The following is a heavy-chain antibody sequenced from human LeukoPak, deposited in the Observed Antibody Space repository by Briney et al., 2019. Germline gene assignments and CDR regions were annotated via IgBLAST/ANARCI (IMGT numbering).Heavy chain of an antibody. Sequence: SETLSPTCTLACYSVSRSYCGSARQPPGKGLEWIGYISYRGSTNSDPSLRSRVTISVDTAKNPFSLKLSSVTAADTAVYYCARATVTMDWFDPWGQGTLVTVSS. V-gene: IGHV4-59*08. D-gene: IGHD4-17*01. J-gene: IGHJ5*02. CDR1: CYSVSRSY. CDR2: ISYRGST. CDR3: ARATVTMDWFDP.